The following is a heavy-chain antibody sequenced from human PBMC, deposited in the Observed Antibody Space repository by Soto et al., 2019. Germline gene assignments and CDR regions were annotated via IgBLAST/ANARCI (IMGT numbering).Heavy chain of an antibody. J-gene: IGHJ4*02. CDR2: ISYDGSNK. Sequence: QVQLVESGGGVVQPGRSLRLSCAASGFTFSSYAMHWVRQAPGKGLEWVAVISYDGSNKSYADSVKGRFTISRDNSKNPLYLQMNSLRAEDTAVYYCARGGYGYRRPNDYWGQGTLVTVSS. CDR1: GFTFSSYA. D-gene: IGHD5-18*01. CDR3: ARGGYGYRRPNDY. V-gene: IGHV3-30-3*01.